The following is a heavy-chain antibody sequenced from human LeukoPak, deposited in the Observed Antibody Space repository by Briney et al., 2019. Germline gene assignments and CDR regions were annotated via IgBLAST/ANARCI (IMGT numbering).Heavy chain of an antibody. V-gene: IGHV1-69*05. J-gene: IGHJ6*03. CDR1: GGTFNSYA. D-gene: IGHD5-24*01. Sequence: ASVKVSCKASGGTFNSYAISWVRQAPGQGLEWMGGIMPLFGTANYAQEFQGRVTFTTDESASTAYMEVSSLRSEDTAVYYCASGSLGDGYGVGDYYQYLDVWGKGTTVTVSS. CDR3: ASGSLGDGYGVGDYYQYLDV. CDR2: IMPLFGTA.